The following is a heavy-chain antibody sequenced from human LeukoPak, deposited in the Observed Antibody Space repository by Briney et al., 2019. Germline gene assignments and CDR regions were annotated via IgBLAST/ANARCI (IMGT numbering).Heavy chain of an antibody. D-gene: IGHD3-9*01. V-gene: IGHV3-23*01. CDR2: ISGSGGST. CDR1: GFTFSSYA. CDR3: ATDGGPPYYDILTGYYPAAFDI. Sequence: GGSLRLSCAASGFTFSSYAMSWVRQAPGKGLEWVSAISGSGGSTYYADSVKGRFTISRDNSKNTLYLQMNSLRSEDTAVYYCATDGGPPYYDILTGYYPAAFDIWGQGTMVTVSS. J-gene: IGHJ3*02.